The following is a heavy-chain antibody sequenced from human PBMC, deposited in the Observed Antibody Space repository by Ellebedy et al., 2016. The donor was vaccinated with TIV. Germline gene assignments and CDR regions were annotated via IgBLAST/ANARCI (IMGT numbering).Heavy chain of an antibody. CDR3: ARDAKEWELLLWMDY. V-gene: IGHV3-30*03. J-gene: IGHJ4*02. CDR1: GFTFSSYG. CDR2: ISHDGNIQ. Sequence: GESLKISXAASGFTFSSYGMHWVRQAPGKGLEWVAVISHDGNIQHYGDSVKGRFTISRANSKNTLFLSMNSLRTEDTAVYYCARDAKEWELLLWMDYWGQGTLVTVSS. D-gene: IGHD1-26*01.